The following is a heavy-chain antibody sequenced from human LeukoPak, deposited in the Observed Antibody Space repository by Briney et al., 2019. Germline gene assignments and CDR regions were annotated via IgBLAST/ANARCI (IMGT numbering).Heavy chain of an antibody. D-gene: IGHD2-15*01. CDR2: INHSGST. V-gene: IGHV4-34*01. CDR1: GGSFSGYY. Sequence: SETLSLTCAVYGGSFSGYYWSWIRQPPGKGLEWIGEINHSGSTNYNPSLKSRVTISVDTTKNQFSLKLSSVTAADTAVYYCAREYCSGGSCYAHFDYWGQGTLVTVSS. CDR3: AREYCSGGSCYAHFDY. J-gene: IGHJ4*02.